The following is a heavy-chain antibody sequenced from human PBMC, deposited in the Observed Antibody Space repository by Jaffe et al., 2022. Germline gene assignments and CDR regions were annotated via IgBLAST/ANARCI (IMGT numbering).Heavy chain of an antibody. V-gene: IGHV1-2*02. D-gene: IGHD6-19*01. Sequence: QVQLVQSGPEVKKPGASVKVSCKASGYTFTGYYIHWVRQAPGQGLEWMGWINPNSGDTNYAQKFQGRVTMTRDTSISTAYMELSGLTSDDTAMYYCARNPGTKVIVAGTRNFDYWGQGTLVTVSS. CDR1: GYTFTGYY. J-gene: IGHJ4*02. CDR3: ARNPGTKVIVAGTRNFDY. CDR2: INPNSGDT.